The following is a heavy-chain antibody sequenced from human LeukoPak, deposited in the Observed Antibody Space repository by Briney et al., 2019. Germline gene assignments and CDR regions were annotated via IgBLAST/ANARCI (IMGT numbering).Heavy chain of an antibody. Sequence: SETLSLTCAVYGGSFSGYYWSWIRQPPGKGLERIGEINHSGSTNYNPSLKSRVTISVDTSKNQFSLKLSSVTAADTAVYYCARGRRLWPISSPLFDIWGQGTMVTVSS. CDR2: INHSGST. CDR1: GGSFSGYY. CDR3: ARGRRLWPISSPLFDI. J-gene: IGHJ3*02. D-gene: IGHD2-21*01. V-gene: IGHV4-34*01.